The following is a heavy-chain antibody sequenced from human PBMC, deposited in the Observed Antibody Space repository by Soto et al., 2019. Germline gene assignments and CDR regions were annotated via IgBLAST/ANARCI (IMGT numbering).Heavy chain of an antibody. CDR2: IHSDVTT. CDR1: GFSVSSNS. J-gene: IGHJ5*02. D-gene: IGHD5-12*01. CDR3: ARELSGSWYNWFDP. Sequence: GGSLRLSCAASGFSVSSNSMSWVRQAPGKGLEWVSVIHSDVTTYYADSVKGRFIISRDNSKDTLYLQMNRLRAEDTAVCYCARELSGSWYNWFDPWGQGTLVTVSS. V-gene: IGHV3-53*01.